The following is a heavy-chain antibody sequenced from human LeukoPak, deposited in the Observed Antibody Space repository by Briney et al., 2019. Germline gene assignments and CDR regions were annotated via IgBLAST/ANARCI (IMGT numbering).Heavy chain of an antibody. CDR2: ISAYNGNT. V-gene: IGHV1-18*01. CDR1: GYTFTSYG. Sequence: GASVKVSCKASGYTFTSYGISWVRQAPGQGLEWMGRISAYNGNTNYAQKLQGRVTMTRNTSISTAYMELSSLRSEDTAVYYCARGPPITVPGLKYYGLDVWGRGTTVTVSS. D-gene: IGHD6-19*01. J-gene: IGHJ6*02. CDR3: ARGPPITVPGLKYYGLDV.